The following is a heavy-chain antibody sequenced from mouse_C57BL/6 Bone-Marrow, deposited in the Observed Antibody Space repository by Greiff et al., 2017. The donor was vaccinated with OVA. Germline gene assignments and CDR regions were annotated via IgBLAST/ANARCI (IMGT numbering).Heavy chain of an antibody. V-gene: IGHV1-81*01. D-gene: IGHD3-2*02. J-gene: IGHJ2*01. CDR3: ARSELRLPYYFDY. Sequence: QVQLQQSGAELARPGASVKLSCKASGYTFTSYGISWVKQRTGQGLEWIGEIYTRSGNTYYNEKFKGKATLTADKSSSTAYMELRSLTSEDSAVYFCARSELRLPYYFDYWGQGTTLTVSS. CDR2: IYTRSGNT. CDR1: GYTFTSYG.